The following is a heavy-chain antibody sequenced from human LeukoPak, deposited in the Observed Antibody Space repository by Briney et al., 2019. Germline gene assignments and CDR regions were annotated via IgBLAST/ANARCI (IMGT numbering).Heavy chain of an antibody. CDR3: AREKGYYYDSSGYPLFDY. V-gene: IGHV1-18*01. CDR1: GYTFTSYG. Sequence: GASVKVSCKASGYTFTSYGISWVRQAPGQGLEWMGWISAYNGNTNYAQKLQGRVTMTTDTSTSTAYMELRSLRSDDTAVYYCAREKGYYYDSSGYPLFDYWGQGTLVTVSS. J-gene: IGHJ4*02. CDR2: ISAYNGNT. D-gene: IGHD3-22*01.